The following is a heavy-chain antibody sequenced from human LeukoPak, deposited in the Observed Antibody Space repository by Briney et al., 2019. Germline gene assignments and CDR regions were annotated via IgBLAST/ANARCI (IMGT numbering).Heavy chain of an antibody. CDR1: GGSISSYY. Sequence: SETLSLTCTVSGGSISSYYWSWIRQPPGEGLEWIGYIYYSGSTNYNPSLKSRVTISVDTSKNQFSLKLSSVTAADTAVYYCARGHSSLDYYYYGMDVWGQGTTVTVSS. CDR3: ARGHSSLDYYYYGMDV. J-gene: IGHJ6*02. V-gene: IGHV4-59*01. D-gene: IGHD6-6*01. CDR2: IYYSGST.